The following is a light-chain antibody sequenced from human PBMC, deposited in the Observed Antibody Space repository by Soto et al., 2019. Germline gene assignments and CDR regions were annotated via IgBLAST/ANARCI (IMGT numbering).Light chain of an antibody. CDR1: QAINNY. CDR3: QKFNAVPT. V-gene: IGKV1-27*01. J-gene: IGKJ4*01. CDR2: AAS. Sequence: DIKMTQSPSSLSASVGDRVTITCRASQAINNYLAWYQQKPGKVPTLLISAASTLQSGVPSRFSGSGSGTDFTLTISSLQPEDVATYYCQKFNAVPTFGGGPKVEI.